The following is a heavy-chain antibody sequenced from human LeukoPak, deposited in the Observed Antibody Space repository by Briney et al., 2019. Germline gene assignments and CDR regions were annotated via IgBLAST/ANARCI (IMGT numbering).Heavy chain of an antibody. CDR1: GGSFSGYY. Sequence: SETLSLTCAVYGGSFSGYYWSWIRQPPGKGLEWIGEINNSGSTNYNPSLKSRVTISVDTSKNQFSLKLSSVTAADTAVYYCARGRFTISDWGQGTLVTVSS. D-gene: IGHD3-9*01. CDR2: INNSGST. J-gene: IGHJ4*02. V-gene: IGHV4-34*01. CDR3: ARGRFTISD.